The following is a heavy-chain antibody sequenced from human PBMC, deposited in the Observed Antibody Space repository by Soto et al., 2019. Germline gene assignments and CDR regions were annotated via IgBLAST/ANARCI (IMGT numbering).Heavy chain of an antibody. CDR3: ARGGMTVVTRYYFDY. CDR1: GGSISSGDYY. D-gene: IGHD2-21*02. V-gene: IGHV4-30-4*01. Sequence: QVQLQESGPGLVKPSQTLSLTCTVSGGSISSGDYYWSWIRQPPGKGLEWIGYIYYSGSTYYNPSPKSRVTIXXDXSXXQFSLKLSSVTAADTAVYYCARGGMTVVTRYYFDYWGQGTLVTVSS. J-gene: IGHJ4*02. CDR2: IYYSGST.